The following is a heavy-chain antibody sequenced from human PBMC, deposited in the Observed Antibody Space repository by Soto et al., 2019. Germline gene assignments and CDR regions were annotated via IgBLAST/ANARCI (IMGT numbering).Heavy chain of an antibody. D-gene: IGHD3-22*01. CDR2: IYWNDDK. J-gene: IGHJ4*02. CDR1: GFSLSTSGVG. V-gene: IGHV2-5*01. CDR3: ARQPYYYDSSSSGIFDY. Sequence: SGPTLVNPTQTLTLTCTFSGFSLSTSGVGVGWIRQPPGKALEWLALIYWNDDKRYSPSLKSRLTITKDTSKNQVVLTMTNMDPVDTATYYCARQPYYYDSSSSGIFDYWGQGTRVTVSS.